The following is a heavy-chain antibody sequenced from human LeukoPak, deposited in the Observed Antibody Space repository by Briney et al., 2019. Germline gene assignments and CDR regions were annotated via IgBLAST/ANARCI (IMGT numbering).Heavy chain of an antibody. CDR1: GYSISSGYY. D-gene: IGHD3-10*01. Sequence: SSETLSLTCTVSGYSISSGYYWGWIRQPPGKGLEWIGSIYHSGSTYYNPSLKSRVTISVDTSKNQFSLKLSSVTAADTAVYYCARCSSGSYSDFDYWGQGTLVTVSS. CDR2: IYHSGST. J-gene: IGHJ4*02. CDR3: ARCSSGSYSDFDY. V-gene: IGHV4-38-2*02.